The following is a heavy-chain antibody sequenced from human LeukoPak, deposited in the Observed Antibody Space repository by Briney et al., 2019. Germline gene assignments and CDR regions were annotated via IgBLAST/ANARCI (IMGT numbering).Heavy chain of an antibody. CDR3: ARDRMDDFWSGYYFDY. Sequence: GASVKVSCKVSGYTLTELSMHWVRQAPGKGLEWMGGFDPEDGETIYAQKFQGRVTMTEDTSTDTAYMELSSLRSEDTAVYYCARDRMDDFWSGYYFDYWGQGTLVTVSS. D-gene: IGHD3-3*01. CDR1: GYTLTELS. V-gene: IGHV1-24*01. J-gene: IGHJ4*02. CDR2: FDPEDGET.